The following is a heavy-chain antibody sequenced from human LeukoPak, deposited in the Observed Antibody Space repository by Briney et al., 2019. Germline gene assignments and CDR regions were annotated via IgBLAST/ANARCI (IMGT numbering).Heavy chain of an antibody. CDR2: IYHSGST. J-gene: IGHJ4*02. D-gene: IGHD3-10*01. Sequence: SETLSLTCTVSGYSISSGYYWGWIRQPPGKGLGWIGSIYHSGSTYYNPSLKSRVTISVDTSKNQFSLKLSSVTAADTAVYYCASLHLWFGELEYNFDYWGQGTLVTVSS. V-gene: IGHV4-38-2*02. CDR1: GYSISSGYY. CDR3: ASLHLWFGELEYNFDY.